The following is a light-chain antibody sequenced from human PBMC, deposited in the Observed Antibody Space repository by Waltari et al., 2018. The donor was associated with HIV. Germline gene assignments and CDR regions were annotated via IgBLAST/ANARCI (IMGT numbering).Light chain of an antibody. Sequence: QSALTQPASVSGSPGQSITISCTGTSSDVGGYNSVAWYQQHPGKAPKLIIYDVSNRPSGVPYGFSGAKSGNTASLTISGLQAEDEADYYCKSKTSSSTPCVFGTGTKVTVL. CDR3: KSKTSSSTPCV. J-gene: IGLJ1*01. CDR1: SSDVGGYNS. CDR2: DVS. V-gene: IGLV2-14*03.